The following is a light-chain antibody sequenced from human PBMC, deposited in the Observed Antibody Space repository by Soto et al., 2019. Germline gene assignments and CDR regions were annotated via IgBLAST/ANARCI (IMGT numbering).Light chain of an antibody. CDR3: TPNPSSSTNV. Sequence: QSALTQPASVSGSPGQSITISCTGSSSDVGGYNYVSWYQQHPGKAPKLIIYGVSNRPSGVSNRYSGSKSGNTASLTISGLKAEDDAAYNCTPNPSSSTNVFGLGTKLTAL. CDR2: GVS. J-gene: IGLJ7*02. V-gene: IGLV2-14*01. CDR1: SSDVGGYNY.